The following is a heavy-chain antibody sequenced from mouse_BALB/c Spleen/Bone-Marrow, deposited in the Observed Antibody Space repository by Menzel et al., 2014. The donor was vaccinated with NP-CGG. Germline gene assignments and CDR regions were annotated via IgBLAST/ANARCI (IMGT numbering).Heavy chain of an antibody. D-gene: IGHD1-1*01. V-gene: IGHV14-3*02. CDR2: IDPANGNT. J-gene: IGHJ1*01. Sequence: VQLQQSGAELVKPGASVELSCTASGFNIKDTYMHWVKERPEQGLEWIGRIDPANGNTKYDPKFQGKATITADTSSNTAYLQLSSLTSEDTAVYYCVYGRDWYFDVWGAGTTVTVSS. CDR1: GFNIKDTY. CDR3: VYGRDWYFDV.